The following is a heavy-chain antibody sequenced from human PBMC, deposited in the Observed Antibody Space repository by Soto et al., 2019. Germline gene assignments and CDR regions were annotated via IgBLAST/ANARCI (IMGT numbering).Heavy chain of an antibody. Sequence: QPGGSLRLSCAASGFTFSSYAMSWVRQAPGKGQEWVSAISGSGGSTYYADSVKGRFTISRDNSKNTLYLQMNSLRAEDTAVYYCAKLPYCSSTSCQYSDYWGQGTLVTVSS. CDR2: ISGSGGST. CDR3: AKLPYCSSTSCQYSDY. CDR1: GFTFSSYA. J-gene: IGHJ4*02. V-gene: IGHV3-23*01. D-gene: IGHD2-2*01.